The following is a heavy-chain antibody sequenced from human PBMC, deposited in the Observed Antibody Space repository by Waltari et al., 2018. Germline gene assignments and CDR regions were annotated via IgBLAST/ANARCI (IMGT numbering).Heavy chain of an antibody. CDR1: GYTFTDYY. CDR3: ATCSSTSCYYYYYGMDV. V-gene: IGHV1-69-2*01. D-gene: IGHD2-2*01. J-gene: IGHJ6*02. CDR2: VDPEDGET. Sequence: EVQLVQSGAEVKKPGATVKIPCKVSGYTFTDYYMHCVQQAPGKGLEWMGLVDPEDGETIYAEKFQGRVTITADTSTDTAYMELSSLRSEDTAVYYCATCSSTSCYYYYYGMDVWGQGTTVTVSS.